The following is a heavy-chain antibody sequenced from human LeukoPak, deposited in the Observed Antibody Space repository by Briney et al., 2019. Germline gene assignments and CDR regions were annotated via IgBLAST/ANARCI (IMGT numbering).Heavy chain of an antibody. V-gene: IGHV4-59*01. CDR3: ARDRGQRTYYDFWSGYPIRYYGMDV. J-gene: IGHJ6*02. Sequence: SETLSLTCTVSGGSISRYYWRWIRQPPGKGLEWIGYIYYSGSTNYNPSLKTPVTISVDTSKSQFSLKPSSVTAAHTAVYYCARDRGQRTYYDFWSGYPIRYYGMDVWGQGTTVTVSS. D-gene: IGHD3-3*01. CDR1: GGSISRYY. CDR2: IYYSGST.